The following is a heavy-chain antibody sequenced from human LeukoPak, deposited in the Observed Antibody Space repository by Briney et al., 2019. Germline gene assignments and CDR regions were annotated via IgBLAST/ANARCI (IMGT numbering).Heavy chain of an antibody. V-gene: IGHV1-69*04. J-gene: IGHJ5*02. CDR3: ASSYNWNYRFDP. D-gene: IGHD1-7*01. Sequence: SVKVSCTASGGTFSSYAISWVRQAPGQGLEWMGRIIPILGIANYAQKFQGRVTITADKSTSTAYMELSSLRSEDTAVYYCASSYNWNYRFDPWGQGTLVTVSS. CDR2: IIPILGIA. CDR1: GGTFSSYA.